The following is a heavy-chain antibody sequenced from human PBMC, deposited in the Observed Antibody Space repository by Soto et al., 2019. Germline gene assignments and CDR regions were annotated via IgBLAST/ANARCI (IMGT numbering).Heavy chain of an antibody. D-gene: IGHD2-15*01. CDR2: IYYSGST. Sequence: PSEILSLTCTVSGGSISSSSYYWGWIRQPPGKGLEWIGSIYYSGSTYYNPSLKSRVTISVDTSKNQFSLKLSSVTAADTAVYYCARHGKDIVVVVAATVYNWFDPWGQGTLVTVSS. CDR1: GGSISSSSYY. CDR3: ARHGKDIVVVVAATVYNWFDP. J-gene: IGHJ5*02. V-gene: IGHV4-39*01.